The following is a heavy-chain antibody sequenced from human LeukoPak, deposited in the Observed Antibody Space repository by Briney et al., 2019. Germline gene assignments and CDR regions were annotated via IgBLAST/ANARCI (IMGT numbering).Heavy chain of an antibody. V-gene: IGHV3-21*01. CDR2: ISSSSSYI. CDR1: GFTFSSYS. Sequence: GGSLRLSCAASGFTFSSYSMNWVRQAPGKGLEWVSSISSSSSYIYYADSVKGRFTISRDNAKNSLYLQMNSLRAEDTAVYYCARGPYYYESSGYYTNYWGQGTLVTVSS. D-gene: IGHD3-22*01. CDR3: ARGPYYYESSGYYTNY. J-gene: IGHJ4*02.